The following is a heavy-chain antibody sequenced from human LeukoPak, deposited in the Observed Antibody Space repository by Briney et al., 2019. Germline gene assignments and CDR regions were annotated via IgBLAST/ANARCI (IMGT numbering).Heavy chain of an antibody. CDR1: GFTFSNYG. V-gene: IGHV3-30*02. CDR3: ARSGGYSSSYYFDY. CDR2: IHYDGSNK. Sequence: PGGSLRLSCAASGFTFSNYGMHWVRQAPGKGLDWVAFIHYDGSNKYYADSVKGRFTISRDNSKNTLYLQMNSLRAEDTAVYYCARSGGYSSSYYFDYWGQGTLVTVSS. J-gene: IGHJ4*02. D-gene: IGHD6-6*01.